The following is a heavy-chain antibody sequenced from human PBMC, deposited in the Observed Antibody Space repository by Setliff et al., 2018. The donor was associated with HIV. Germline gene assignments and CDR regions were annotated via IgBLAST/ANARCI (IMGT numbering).Heavy chain of an antibody. J-gene: IGHJ4*02. CDR3: ARELEARIVGTWALGY. V-gene: IGHV1-46*01. CDR1: GYTFTSYY. Sequence: ALVKVSCKASGYTFTSYYLHWVRQAPGQGLEWMGIINPSAGSTSYAQKFQGRVTMTRDTSTSTVYMELNSLRSEDTAVYYCARELEARIVGTWALGYWGQGTLVTVSS. CDR2: INPSAGST. D-gene: IGHD1-26*01.